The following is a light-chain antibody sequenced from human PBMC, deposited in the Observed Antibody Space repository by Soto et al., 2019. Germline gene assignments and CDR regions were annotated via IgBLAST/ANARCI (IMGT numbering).Light chain of an antibody. V-gene: IGKV1-12*01. J-gene: IGKJ1*01. CDR1: QAIGSG. Sequence: DIQMPQPPSSVIASIGVRVTITCRASQAIGSGLAWYQQKPGKAPKLLIFGASKLQSEVPSRFSGSGFGTDFTLSISGLQPEDFATYYCQLAHSVPWTFGQGTKVENK. CDR2: GAS. CDR3: QLAHSVPWT.